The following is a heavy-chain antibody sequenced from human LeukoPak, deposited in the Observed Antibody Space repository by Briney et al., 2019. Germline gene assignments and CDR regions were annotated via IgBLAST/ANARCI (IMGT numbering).Heavy chain of an antibody. CDR2: ISYDGSNK. J-gene: IGHJ4*02. D-gene: IGHD5-18*01. CDR1: GFTFSSYG. V-gene: IGHV3-30*18. CDR3: VKTTAQYYYDY. Sequence: GRSLRLSCAASGFTFSSYGMHWVRQAPGKGLEWVAVISYDGSNKYYADSVKGRFTISRDNSKNTLYLQMSSLRAEDTAVFHCVKTTAQYYYDYWGQGTLVTVSS.